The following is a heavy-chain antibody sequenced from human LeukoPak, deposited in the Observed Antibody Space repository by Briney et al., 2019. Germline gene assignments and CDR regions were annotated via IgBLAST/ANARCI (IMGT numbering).Heavy chain of an antibody. J-gene: IGHJ6*02. CDR2: TYYSGST. CDR1: GGSISSGGYY. Sequence: SQTLSLTCTVSGGSISSGGYYWSWIRQHPGKGLEWIGYTYYSGSTYYNPSLKSRVTISVDTSKNQFSLKLSSVTAADTAVYYCARGYCSSTSCYLGYYYYGMDVWGQGTTVTVSS. V-gene: IGHV4-31*03. CDR3: ARGYCSSTSCYLGYYYYGMDV. D-gene: IGHD2-2*01.